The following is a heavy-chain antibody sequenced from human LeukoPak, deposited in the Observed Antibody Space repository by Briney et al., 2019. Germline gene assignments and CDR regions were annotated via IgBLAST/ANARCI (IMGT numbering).Heavy chain of an antibody. CDR2: INHSGST. J-gene: IGHJ4*02. CDR3: ARGLVELRYFDY. V-gene: IGHV4-34*01. D-gene: IGHD1-7*01. Sequence: GSLRLSCAASGFTFSSYWMSWIRQPPGKGLEWIGEINHSGSTNYNPSLKSRVTISVDTSKNQFSLKLSSVTAADTAVYYCARGLVELRYFDYWGQGTLVTVSS. CDR1: GFTFSSYW.